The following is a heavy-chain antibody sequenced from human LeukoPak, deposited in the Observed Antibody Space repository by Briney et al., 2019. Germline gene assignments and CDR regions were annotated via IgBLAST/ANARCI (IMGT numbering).Heavy chain of an antibody. Sequence: GGSLRLSCAASGFTFSSYWMGWVRQAPGKGLEWVANIKQDGSEKYYVDSVKGRFTISRDNAKNSLYLQMNSLRAEDTAVYYCASATGTTFYDAFDIWGQGTMVTVSS. CDR3: ASATGTTFYDAFDI. V-gene: IGHV3-7*01. J-gene: IGHJ3*02. CDR2: IKQDGSEK. CDR1: GFTFSSYW. D-gene: IGHD1-1*01.